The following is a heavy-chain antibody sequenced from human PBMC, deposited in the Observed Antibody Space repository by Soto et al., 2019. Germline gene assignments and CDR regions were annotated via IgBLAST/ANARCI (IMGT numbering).Heavy chain of an antibody. Sequence: SETLSLTCTVSGFSISNSYWSWIRQSPGKGLEWLGYIYSSGSTTYNPSLKSRVTISVDTSKNQFSLKLSSLIAADTAVYYCARHSPPFFYGSGPWDVWGQGTTVT. V-gene: IGHV4-59*08. D-gene: IGHD3-10*01. CDR1: GFSISNSY. J-gene: IGHJ6*02. CDR2: IYSSGST. CDR3: ARHSPPFFYGSGPWDV.